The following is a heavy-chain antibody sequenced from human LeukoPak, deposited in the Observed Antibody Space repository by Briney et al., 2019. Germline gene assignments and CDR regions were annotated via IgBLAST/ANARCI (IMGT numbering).Heavy chain of an antibody. D-gene: IGHD3-3*01. CDR2: IYYSGST. CDR3: VITISRTQDY. CDR1: GGSISSSSYY. V-gene: IGHV4-39*01. J-gene: IGHJ4*02. Sequence: SETLSLTCTVSGGSISSSSYYWGWIRQPPGKGLEWIGNIYYSGSTYYNPSLKSRVTISVDTSKNQFSLKLTSVTAADTAVYYCVITISRTQDYWGQGTLVTVSS.